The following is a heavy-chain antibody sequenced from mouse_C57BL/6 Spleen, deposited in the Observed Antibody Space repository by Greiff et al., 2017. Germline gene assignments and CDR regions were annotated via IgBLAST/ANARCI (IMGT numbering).Heavy chain of an antibody. V-gene: IGHV1-52*01. J-gene: IGHJ2*01. CDR1: GYTFTSYW. CDR3: ARSRGLLYYFDY. D-gene: IGHD2-3*01. CDR2: IDPSHSET. Sequence: VQLQQPGAELVRPGSSVKLSCKASGYTFTSYWMHWVKQRPIQGLEWIGNIDPSHSETHYNQKFKDKATLTVDKSSSTAYMQLSSLTSEDSAVYYCARSRGLLYYFDYWGQGTTLTVSS.